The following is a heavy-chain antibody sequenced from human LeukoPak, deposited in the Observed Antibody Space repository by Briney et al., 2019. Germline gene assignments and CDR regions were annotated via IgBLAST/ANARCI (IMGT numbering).Heavy chain of an antibody. D-gene: IGHD2-2*01. CDR3: TRGSCRSTSCYERLNGLDV. J-gene: IGHJ6*02. V-gene: IGHV3-13*01. CDR2: IDTAGDT. CDR1: GFSFSSYD. Sequence: GGSLRLSCAASGFSFSSYDMHWVRQGSGKGLEWVSSIDTAGDTYYLGSVKGRFTISRENAKNSLYLQMNSLRAEDTAVYYCTRGSCRSTSCYERLNGLDVWGQETTVPVSS.